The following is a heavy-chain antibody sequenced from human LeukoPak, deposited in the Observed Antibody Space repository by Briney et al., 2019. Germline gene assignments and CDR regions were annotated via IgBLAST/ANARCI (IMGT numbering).Heavy chain of an antibody. J-gene: IGHJ4*02. V-gene: IGHV3-30*18. CDR2: ISYDGSNK. CDR1: GFTFSSYA. Sequence: PGGSLRLSCAASGFTFSSYAMSWVRQAPGKGLEWVAVISYDGSNKYYADSVKGRFTISRDNSKNTLYLQMNSLRAEDTAVYYCANPLTAYWGQGTLVTVSS. D-gene: IGHD4/OR15-4a*01. CDR3: ANPLTAY.